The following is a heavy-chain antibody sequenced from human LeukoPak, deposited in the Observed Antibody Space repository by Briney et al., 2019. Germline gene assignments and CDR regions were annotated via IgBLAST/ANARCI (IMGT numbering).Heavy chain of an antibody. J-gene: IGHJ3*02. V-gene: IGHV3-15*01. CDR3: STDEYNWSFSSGFDN. D-gene: IGHD1-20*01. CDR2: IKNKIDGGTA. CDR1: GFTFKYAW. Sequence: GGSLRLSCTASGFTFKYAWMRWLRQAPGKGLEGVGRIKNKIDGGTADYAAHVKGRFTISSDDSKNTVYLQMNGLKTEDTAVYYRSTDEYNWSFSSGFDNCGQGTMVSDSS.